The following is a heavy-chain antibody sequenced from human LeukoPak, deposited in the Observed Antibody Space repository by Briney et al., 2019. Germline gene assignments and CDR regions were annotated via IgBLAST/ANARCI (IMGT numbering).Heavy chain of an antibody. D-gene: IGHD3-9*01. Sequence: GGSLRLSCAASGFTFSTYSLNWVRQAPGKGLEWVSSISSSSSYIYYADSVKGRFTISRDNAKNSLYLQMNSLRAEDTAVYYCARGEFDWLPNNWFDRWGQGTLVTVSS. J-gene: IGHJ5*02. CDR1: GFTFSTYS. V-gene: IGHV3-21*01. CDR2: ISSSSSYI. CDR3: ARGEFDWLPNNWFDR.